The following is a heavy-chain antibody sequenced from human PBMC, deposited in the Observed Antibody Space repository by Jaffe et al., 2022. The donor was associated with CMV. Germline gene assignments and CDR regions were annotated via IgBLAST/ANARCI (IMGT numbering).Heavy chain of an antibody. CDR2: IAGGSTI. D-gene: IGHD3-22*01. J-gene: IGHJ4*02. Sequence: EVQLVESGGGLVQPGGSLRLSCAASGFIFSSYEMNWVRQAPGKGLEWLSHIAGGSTIYYADSVKGRFTISRDNAKDSLYLQMNSLRAEDTAVYYCARGSGYSRYYFDYWGQGALVTVSS. V-gene: IGHV3-48*03. CDR3: ARGSGYSRYYFDY. CDR1: GFIFSSYE.